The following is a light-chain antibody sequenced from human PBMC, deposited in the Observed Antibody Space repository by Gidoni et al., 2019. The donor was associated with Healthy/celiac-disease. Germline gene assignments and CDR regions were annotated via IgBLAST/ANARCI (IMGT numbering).Light chain of an antibody. Sequence: DIVMTQSPLSLPVTPGEPASISCSSSQSLLHSNGYNYLKWYLQKPGQSPQLLIYLGYNRASGVPDMFCGSGSVTDFTLKISRVEAEYVGVYYCMQAIQTSLTCXGXTKVEIK. J-gene: IGKJ4*01. V-gene: IGKV2-28*01. CDR2: LGY. CDR1: QSLLHSNGYNY. CDR3: MQAIQTSLT.